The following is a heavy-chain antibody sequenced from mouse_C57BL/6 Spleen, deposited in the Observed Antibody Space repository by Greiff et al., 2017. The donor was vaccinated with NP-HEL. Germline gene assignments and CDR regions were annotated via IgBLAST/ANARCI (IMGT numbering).Heavy chain of an antibody. Sequence: QVQLQQSGAELVRPGTSVKVSCKASGYAFTNYLIEWVKQRPGQGLEWIGVINPGSGGTNYNEKFKGKATLTADKSSSTAYMQLSSLTSEDSAVYYCARGDYDPYYFDYWGQGTTLTVSS. CDR2: INPGSGGT. V-gene: IGHV1-54*01. CDR3: ARGDYDPYYFDY. J-gene: IGHJ2*01. D-gene: IGHD2-4*01. CDR1: GYAFTNYL.